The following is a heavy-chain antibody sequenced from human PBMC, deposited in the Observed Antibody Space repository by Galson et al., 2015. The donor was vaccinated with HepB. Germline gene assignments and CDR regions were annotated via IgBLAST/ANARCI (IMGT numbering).Heavy chain of an antibody. Sequence: SLRLSCAASGFTFSSYAMHWVRQAPGKGLEYVSAISSNGGSTYYADSVKGRFTISRDNSKNTLYLQMSSLRAEDTAVYYCVNLWEITMVRGGEADDYWGQGTLVTVSS. D-gene: IGHD3-10*01. CDR3: VNLWEITMVRGGEADDY. CDR1: GFTFSSYA. J-gene: IGHJ4*02. CDR2: ISSNGGST. V-gene: IGHV3-64D*06.